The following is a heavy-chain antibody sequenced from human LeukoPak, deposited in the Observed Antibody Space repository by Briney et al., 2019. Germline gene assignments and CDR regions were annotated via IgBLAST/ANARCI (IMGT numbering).Heavy chain of an antibody. Sequence: SQTLSLTCAISGDSVSSNSAAWNWIRQSPSRGLEWLGRTYYRSKWYNDYAVSVKSRITINPDTSKNQFSLQPNSVTPEDTAVYYCARVGGWGSYPPVAFDIWGQGTMVTVSS. CDR2: TYYRSKWYN. V-gene: IGHV6-1*01. J-gene: IGHJ3*02. CDR3: ARVGGWGSYPPVAFDI. D-gene: IGHD1-26*01. CDR1: GDSVSSNSAA.